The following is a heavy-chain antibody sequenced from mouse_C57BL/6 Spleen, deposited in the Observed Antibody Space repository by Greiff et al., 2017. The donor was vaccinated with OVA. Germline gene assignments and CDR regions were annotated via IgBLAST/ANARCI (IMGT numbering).Heavy chain of an antibody. V-gene: IGHV1-9*01. CDR2: ILPGRGST. CDR3: AREEGYSYGSRSFDY. J-gene: IGHJ2*01. D-gene: IGHD1-1*01. CDR1: GYTFTGYW. Sequence: VQLQQSGAELMKPGASVKLSCKATGYTFTGYWIEWVKQRPGHGLEWIGEILPGRGSTNYNEKFKGKATFTADTSSNTAYMQLSSLTTEGSAIDYCAREEGYSYGSRSFDYWGQGTTLTVSA.